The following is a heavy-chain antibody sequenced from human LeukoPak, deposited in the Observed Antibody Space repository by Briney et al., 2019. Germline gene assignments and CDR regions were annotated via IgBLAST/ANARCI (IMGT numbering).Heavy chain of an antibody. CDR3: ARDSSSFPNYFDY. CDR1: GFTFSDYS. Sequence: GGSLRLSCVASGFTFSDYSMNWVRQPPGKGLEWVSYISSRGTTVFYADSVKGRFTISRENDRNSVFLQMSGLRAEDTAVYYCARDSSSFPNYFDYWGQGTLVTVSS. CDR2: ISSRGTTV. D-gene: IGHD3-3*02. J-gene: IGHJ4*02. V-gene: IGHV3-48*01.